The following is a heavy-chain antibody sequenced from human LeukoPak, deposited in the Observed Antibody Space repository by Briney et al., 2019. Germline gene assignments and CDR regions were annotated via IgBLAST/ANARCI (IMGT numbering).Heavy chain of an antibody. CDR1: GYTFTNYG. J-gene: IGHJ4*02. Sequence: ASVKVSCKASGYTFTNYGINWVRQAPGQGLEWMGWISVYNGNTNYAQKLQGRFTMTTDTSTSTAYMELRSLRSDDTAVYYCARDRGITMIVVDEHALDYWGQGTLVTVSS. CDR2: ISVYNGNT. D-gene: IGHD3-22*01. CDR3: ARDRGITMIVVDEHALDY. V-gene: IGHV1-18*01.